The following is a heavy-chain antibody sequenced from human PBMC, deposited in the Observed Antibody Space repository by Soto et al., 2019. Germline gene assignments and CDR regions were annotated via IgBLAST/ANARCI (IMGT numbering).Heavy chain of an antibody. D-gene: IGHD3-22*01. J-gene: IGHJ4*02. V-gene: IGHV1-69*01. CDR3: ARDRYYDGVGYHYESAY. Sequence: QVQLVQSGAEVKKPGSSVKVSCKASGGDFINYGISWVRQAPGQGLEWMGGIIPIFRSATYAQKFQGRVTIAAYESTTTAYMELTTLTSEDTAVYYCARDRYYDGVGYHYESAYWGQGTLVTVSS. CDR1: GGDFINYG. CDR2: IIPIFRSA.